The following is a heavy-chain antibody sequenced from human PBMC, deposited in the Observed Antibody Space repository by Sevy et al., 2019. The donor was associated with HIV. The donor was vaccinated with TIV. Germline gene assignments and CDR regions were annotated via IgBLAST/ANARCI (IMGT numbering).Heavy chain of an antibody. Sequence: GESLKISCEASGYNFISYWIAWVRQRPGKGLEWMGMVFPGDSQTRYGPTLEGHVTISVDKSIPAAHLQWDSLTASDTAIYFCARGGHLSLDAFVFWGPGTMVTVSS. CDR3: ARGGHLSLDAFVF. D-gene: IGHD2-15*01. CDR1: GYNFISYW. CDR2: VFPGDSQT. J-gene: IGHJ3*01. V-gene: IGHV5-51*01.